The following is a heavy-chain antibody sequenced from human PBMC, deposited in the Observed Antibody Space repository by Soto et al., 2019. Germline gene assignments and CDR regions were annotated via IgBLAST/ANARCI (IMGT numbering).Heavy chain of an antibody. CDR2: IRGSGDST. D-gene: IGHD1-26*01. CDR1: GFSFSSYA. CDR3: AKMGGGGAATPLRC. V-gene: IGHV3-23*01. J-gene: IGHJ4*02. Sequence: EVQLLESGGGLVQPEGSLRLSCAASGFSFSSYAMSWVRQAPGKGLEWVSAIRGSGDSTYYADSVKGRFTISRDNSKNTLFLQMTSLRAEDTVVYYCAKMGGGGAATPLRCWVQGTLVTVSS.